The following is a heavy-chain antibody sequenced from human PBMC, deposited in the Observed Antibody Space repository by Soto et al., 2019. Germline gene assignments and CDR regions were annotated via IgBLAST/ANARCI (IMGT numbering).Heavy chain of an antibody. V-gene: IGHV3-64D*06. CDR3: VRGVTLFRGAYFDY. Sequence: GGSLRLSCSASGFTFGSHTMHWVRQAPGKGLEYVSSISASGGSTFYADSVKGRFTISRDNSENTLYLQMSSLRAEDTAVYYCVRGVTLFRGAYFDYWGQGTRVTVSA. CDR1: GFTFGSHT. D-gene: IGHD3-10*01. CDR2: ISASGGST. J-gene: IGHJ4*02.